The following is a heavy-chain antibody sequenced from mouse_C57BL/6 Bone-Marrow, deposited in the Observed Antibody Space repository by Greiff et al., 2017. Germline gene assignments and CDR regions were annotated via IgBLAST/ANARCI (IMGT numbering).Heavy chain of an antibody. CDR3: TTSAYYDYDAVAY. D-gene: IGHD2-4*01. Sequence: EVQLQQSGAELVRPGASVKLSCTASGFNIKDYYMHWVKQRPEQGLEWIGRIDPEDGETAYAPKFQGKATMSADTSSNTAYLPLSSLTSEDTAVYYCTTSAYYDYDAVAYWGQGTLVTVSA. V-gene: IGHV14-1*01. CDR1: GFNIKDYY. CDR2: IDPEDGET. J-gene: IGHJ3*01.